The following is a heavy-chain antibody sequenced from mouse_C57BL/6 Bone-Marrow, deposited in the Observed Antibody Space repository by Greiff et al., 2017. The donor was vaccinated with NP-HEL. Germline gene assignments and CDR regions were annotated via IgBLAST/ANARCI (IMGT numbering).Heavy chain of an antibody. V-gene: IGHV1-50*01. J-gene: IGHJ3*01. CDR1: GYTFTSYW. CDR3: ASHYGSSYVTWFAY. CDR2: IDPSDSYT. Sequence: QVQLQQPGAELVKPGASVKLSCKASGYTFTSYWMQWVKQRPGQGLEWIGEIDPSDSYTNYNQKFKGKATLTVDTSSSTAYMQLSSLTSEDSAVYYCASHYGSSYVTWFAYWGQGTLVTVSA. D-gene: IGHD1-1*01.